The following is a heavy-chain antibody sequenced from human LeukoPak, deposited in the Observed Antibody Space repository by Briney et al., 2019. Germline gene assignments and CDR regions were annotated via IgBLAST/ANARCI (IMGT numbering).Heavy chain of an antibody. Sequence: SVKVSCKASGGTFSSYAISWVRQAPGQGLEWMGRIIPILGIANYAQKFQGRVTITADKSTSTAYMELSSLRFEDTAVYYCATDGGLRLGELSSYFDYWGQGTLVTVSS. D-gene: IGHD3-16*02. V-gene: IGHV1-69*04. J-gene: IGHJ4*02. CDR1: GGTFSSYA. CDR2: IIPILGIA. CDR3: ATDGGLRLGELSSYFDY.